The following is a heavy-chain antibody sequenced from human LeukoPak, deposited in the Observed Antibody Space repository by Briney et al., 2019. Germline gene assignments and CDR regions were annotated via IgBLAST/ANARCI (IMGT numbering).Heavy chain of an antibody. CDR1: GYTFTSFC. CDR2: INPYNGNT. J-gene: IGHJ3*02. Sequence: ASVKVSCKASGYTFTSFCIRWVRQAPGQGLEWMGWINPYNGNTNYAQKLQGRVTMTTDTSTSTAYMELRSLRSDDTAVYYCARGVSRRYYFWGSYYNDDAFDIWGQGTMVTVSS. D-gene: IGHD3-3*01. CDR3: ARGVSRRYYFWGSYYNDDAFDI. V-gene: IGHV1-18*01.